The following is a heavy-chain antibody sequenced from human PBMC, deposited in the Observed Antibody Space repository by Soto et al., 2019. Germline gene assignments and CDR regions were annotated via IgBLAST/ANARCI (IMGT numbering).Heavy chain of an antibody. CDR1: GGSFSGYY. V-gene: IGHV4-34*01. Sequence: PSETLSLTCAVHGGSFSGYYWSWIRQTPGKGPEWIGEIDHSGSANYNPSLTSRVTISVDTSKNHLSLKLTSVTAADTAVYYCARAYSSGWYWFDPWGQGTLVTVSS. J-gene: IGHJ5*02. CDR3: ARAYSSGWYWFDP. CDR2: IDHSGSA. D-gene: IGHD6-19*01.